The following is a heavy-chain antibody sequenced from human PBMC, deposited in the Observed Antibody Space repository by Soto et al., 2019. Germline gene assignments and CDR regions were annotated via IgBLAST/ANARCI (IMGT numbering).Heavy chain of an antibody. D-gene: IGHD3-22*01. Sequence: SGPTLVNPTQTLTRTCTFSGCSLSTSGMRVSWIRQPPGNALEWLARIDWDDDKFYSTSLKTRLTISKDTSKNRVVLTMTNMDPVDTDTYYCARTTFTTTYYYDSSGYYLFDYWGQGTLVTVSS. CDR3: ARTTFTTTYYYDSSGYYLFDY. V-gene: IGHV2-70*04. CDR1: GCSLSTSGMR. J-gene: IGHJ4*02. CDR2: IDWDDDK.